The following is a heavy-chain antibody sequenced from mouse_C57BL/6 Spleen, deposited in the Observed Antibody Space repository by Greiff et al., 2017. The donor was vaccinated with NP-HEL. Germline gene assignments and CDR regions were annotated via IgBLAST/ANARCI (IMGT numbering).Heavy chain of an antibody. J-gene: IGHJ4*01. V-gene: IGHV1-50*01. CDR2: IDPSDSYT. CDR1: GYTFTSYW. D-gene: IGHD3-2*02. CDR3: EKRRRDSTGYGDYYDMDY. Sequence: QVQLQQPGAELVKPGASVKLSCKASGYTFTSYWMQWVKQRPGQGLEWIGEIDPSDSYTNYNQKFKGKATLTVDTSSSTAYMQLSSLTSEDSAVYYCEKRRRDSTGYGDYYDMDYWGQGISVTVSS.